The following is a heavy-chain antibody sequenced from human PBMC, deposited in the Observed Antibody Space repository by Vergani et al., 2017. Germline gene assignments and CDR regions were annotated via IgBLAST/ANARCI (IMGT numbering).Heavy chain of an antibody. J-gene: IGHJ6*02. CDR2: IYYSGST. Sequence: QVQLQESGPGLVKPSETLSLTCTVSGGSISSYYWSWIRQPPGKGLEWIGYIYYSGSTNYNPSLKSRVTRSVDTSKNQFSLKLSSVTAADTAVYYCASEGGQLVTTRHCCGMDVWGQGTTVTVSS. V-gene: IGHV4-59*01. D-gene: IGHD6-6*01. CDR3: ASEGGQLVTTRHCCGMDV. CDR1: GGSISSYY.